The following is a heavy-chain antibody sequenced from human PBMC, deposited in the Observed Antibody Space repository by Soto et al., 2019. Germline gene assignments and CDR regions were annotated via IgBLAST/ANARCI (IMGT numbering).Heavy chain of an antibody. V-gene: IGHV5-10-1*01. Sequence: GESLKISCKGSGYSFTTYWISWVRQMPGKGLEWMGKIDPSDSYTNYSPSSQGHVTISADKSISTAYLQWSSLKASDTAIYYCARHGDMDVWGQGTTVTVSS. CDR2: IDPSDSYT. J-gene: IGHJ6*02. CDR1: GYSFTTYW. CDR3: ARHGDMDV.